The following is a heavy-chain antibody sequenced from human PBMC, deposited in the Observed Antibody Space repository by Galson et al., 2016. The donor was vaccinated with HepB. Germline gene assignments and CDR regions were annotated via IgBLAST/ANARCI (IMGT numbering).Heavy chain of an antibody. CDR1: GGSISSSLYY. CDR3: VRDNVSHITHDDFWSGYYGMDV. J-gene: IGHJ6*02. Sequence: ETLSLTCTVSGGSISSSLYYWGWIRQPPGKGLEWVSAISYSGYTYYADSVKGRFTISRDNSKNTLYLQMNSLRAEDTAVYYCVRDNVSHITHDDFWSGYYGMDVWGQGTTVTVSS. CDR2: ISYSGYT. D-gene: IGHD3-3*01. V-gene: IGHV3-53*01.